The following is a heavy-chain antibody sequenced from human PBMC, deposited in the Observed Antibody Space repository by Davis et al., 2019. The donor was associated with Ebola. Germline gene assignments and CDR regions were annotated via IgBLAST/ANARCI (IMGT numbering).Heavy chain of an antibody. D-gene: IGHD2-15*01. J-gene: IGHJ4*02. CDR2: ISSSSSYI. Sequence: GESLKISCAASGFTFSSYSMNWVRQAPGKGLEWVSSISSSSSYIYYADSVKGRFTISRDNAKNSLYLQMNSLRAEDTAVYYCARDRCSGGSCYSGDYWGQGTLVTVSS. CDR3: ARDRCSGGSCYSGDY. V-gene: IGHV3-21*01. CDR1: GFTFSSYS.